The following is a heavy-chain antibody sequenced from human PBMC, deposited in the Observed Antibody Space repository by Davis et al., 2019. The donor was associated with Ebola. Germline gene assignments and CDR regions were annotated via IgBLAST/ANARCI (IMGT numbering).Heavy chain of an antibody. CDR2: ISGNGDKT. V-gene: IGHV3-23*01. J-gene: IGHJ4*02. D-gene: IGHD2-21*02. CDR3: VKDEGDFYTDYPDY. CDR1: GYSLSGNG. Sequence: PGGSLRLFCVVSGYSLSGNGMTWVRQAPGKGLEWVSRISGNGDKTYYTDSVKGRFTISRDNSKSTLYLQLISLRAEDTALYYCVKDEGDFYTDYPDYWGQGTLVTVSS.